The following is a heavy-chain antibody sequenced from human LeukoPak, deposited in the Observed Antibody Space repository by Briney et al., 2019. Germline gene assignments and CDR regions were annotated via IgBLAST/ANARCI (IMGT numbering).Heavy chain of an antibody. CDR3: TRDFVF. CDR1: GFAFSTYW. Sequence: GGSLRLSCAASGFAFSTYWMDWIRQAPGKGLEWVGNINQDGSVKHYVDSVRGRSTISRDNARNSVYLQMSALRVEDTAVYYCTRDFVFWGQGSLVTASS. J-gene: IGHJ4*02. D-gene: IGHD3-3*01. CDR2: INQDGSVK. V-gene: IGHV3-7*01.